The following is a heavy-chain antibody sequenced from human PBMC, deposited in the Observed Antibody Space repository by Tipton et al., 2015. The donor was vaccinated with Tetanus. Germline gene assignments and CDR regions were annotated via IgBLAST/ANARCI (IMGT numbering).Heavy chain of an antibody. CDR1: GYSFIKYG. J-gene: IGHJ4*02. CDR3: ASLLKRWPVPEDF. V-gene: IGHV1-18*01. Sequence: QLVQSGPEVKKPGASVKVSCQASGYSFIKYGINWVRQAPGQGLEWMGWDSGSSGNTNYAQKLQGRVTMTTDTSTNTAYMELRSRTSDETAVYFGASLLKRWPVPEDFWGQVTLGTVSS. D-gene: IGHD6-19*01. CDR2: DSGSSGNT.